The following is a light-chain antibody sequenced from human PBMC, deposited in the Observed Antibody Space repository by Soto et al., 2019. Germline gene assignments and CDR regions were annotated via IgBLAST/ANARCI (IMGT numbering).Light chain of an antibody. CDR3: QQSYSDSRT. J-gene: IGKJ2*01. CDR1: ERISNW. Sequence: DIQMTQSPSTLSASVGDRVTITCRASERISNWLAWYQQKAGKAPKRLIYGASNLQSGVPSRFSGSGSETGFTLTISSLQPEDFATYYCQQSYSDSRTFGQGTKVDIK. CDR2: GAS. V-gene: IGKV1-5*01.